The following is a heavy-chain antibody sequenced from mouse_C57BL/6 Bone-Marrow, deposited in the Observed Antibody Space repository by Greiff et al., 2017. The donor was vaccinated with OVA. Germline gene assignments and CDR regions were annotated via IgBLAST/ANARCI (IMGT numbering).Heavy chain of an antibody. V-gene: IGHV2-9-1*01. J-gene: IGHJ4*01. D-gene: IGHD1-1*01. Sequence: QVQLQQSGPGLVAPSQSLSITCTVSGFSLTSYAISWVRQPPGKGLEWLGVIWTGGGTNYNSAPKSRLSISKDNSKSQVFLKMTSLQTDDTARYYCASTLRIYPIYAMDYWGQGTSVTVSS. CDR2: IWTGGGT. CDR1: GFSLTSYA. CDR3: ASTLRIYPIYAMDY.